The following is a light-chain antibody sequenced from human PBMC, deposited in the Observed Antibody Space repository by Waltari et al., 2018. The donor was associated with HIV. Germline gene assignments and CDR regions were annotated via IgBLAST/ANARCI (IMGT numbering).Light chain of an antibody. J-gene: IGLJ2*01. CDR2: EVT. CDR3: SSYTTSSTVV. V-gene: IGLV2-14*01. CDR1: SADVGAYNY. Sequence: QSALTQPASVSGSPGQSITISCAGTSADVGAYNYVSWYQQHPGKAPKLMIYEVTNRFSGSKSGNTASLTISGLQAEDEADYYCSSYTTSSTVVFGGGTKLTVL.